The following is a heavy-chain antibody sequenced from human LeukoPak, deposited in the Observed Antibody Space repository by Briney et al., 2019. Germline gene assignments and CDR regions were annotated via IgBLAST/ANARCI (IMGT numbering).Heavy chain of an antibody. CDR1: GYTFTSYD. V-gene: IGHV1-8*01. D-gene: IGHD1-26*01. CDR3: ASGIGYSGSYFFGY. Sequence: ASVKVSCKASGYTFTSYDINWVRQATGQGLEWMGWMNPNSGNTGYAQKFQGRVTMTRNTSISTAYMELSSLRSEDTAVYYCASGIGYSGSYFFGYWGQGTLVTVSS. J-gene: IGHJ4*02. CDR2: MNPNSGNT.